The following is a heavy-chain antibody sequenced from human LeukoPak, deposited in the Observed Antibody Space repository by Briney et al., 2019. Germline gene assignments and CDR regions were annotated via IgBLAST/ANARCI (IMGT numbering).Heavy chain of an antibody. J-gene: IGHJ4*02. CDR3: ARSSTILGHFDY. CDR1: GGSISSTTYY. D-gene: IGHD2/OR15-2a*01. V-gene: IGHV4-39*01. Sequence: PSETLSLTCTASGGSISSTTYYWGWIRQPPGKGLEWIGSIYYSGNTYYTPSLKSRVTISVDTSKNQFSLKLSSVTAADTAVYYCARSSTILGHFDYWGQGTLVTVSS. CDR2: IYYSGNT.